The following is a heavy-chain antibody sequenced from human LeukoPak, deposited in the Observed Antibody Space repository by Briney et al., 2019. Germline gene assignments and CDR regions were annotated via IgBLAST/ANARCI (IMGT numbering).Heavy chain of an antibody. J-gene: IGHJ4*02. V-gene: IGHV3-11*04. D-gene: IGHD1-1*01. CDR1: GFTFSDSY. CDR3: ARERKYDSNFDY. CDR2: IGSSGSTI. Sequence: SGGSLRLSCAASGFTFSDSYMTWIRQAPGKGLEWVSYIGSSGSTIYYADSVKGRFTISRDNAKNTLYLQMNSLRAEDTAVYYCARERKYDSNFDYWGQGTLVTVSS.